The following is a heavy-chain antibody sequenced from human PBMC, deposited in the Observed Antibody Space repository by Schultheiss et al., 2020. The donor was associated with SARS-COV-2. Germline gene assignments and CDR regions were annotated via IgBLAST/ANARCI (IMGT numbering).Heavy chain of an antibody. Sequence: GESLKISCAASGFTFSSYAMSWVRQAPGKGLEWVSAISGSGGSTYYADSVKGRFTIFRDNAKNTVYLQMNSLRADDTAVYYCAKDHLVAGLYFDYWGRGTQVTVSS. CDR2: ISGSGGST. CDR3: AKDHLVAGLYFDY. D-gene: IGHD6-19*01. CDR1: GFTFSSYA. J-gene: IGHJ4*02. V-gene: IGHV3-23*01.